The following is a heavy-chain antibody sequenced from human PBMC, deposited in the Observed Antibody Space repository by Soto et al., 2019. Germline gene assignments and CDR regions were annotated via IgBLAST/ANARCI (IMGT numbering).Heavy chain of an antibody. J-gene: IGHJ4*02. CDR1: GGTFSTYA. CDR3: AADVGATARAFDY. CDR2: VIPIFDTV. V-gene: IGHV1-69*01. D-gene: IGHD1-26*01. Sequence: QVQLVQSGAEVKKPGSSGKVSCKASGGTFSTYAISWVRQAPGQGLEWMGGVIPIFDTVNYAQRFQGRVTITADESTTTAYMELSSLGSEDTAVYYCAADVGATARAFDYWGQGTRVTVSS.